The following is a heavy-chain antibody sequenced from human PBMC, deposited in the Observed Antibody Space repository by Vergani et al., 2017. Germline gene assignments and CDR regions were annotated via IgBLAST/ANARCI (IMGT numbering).Heavy chain of an antibody. D-gene: IGHD1-20*01. Sequence: QVQLVESGGGVVQPGRSLRLSCAASGFTFSSYGMHWVRQAPGKGLEWVAVIWYDGSNKYYVDSVKGRFTISRDNSKNTLYLQMNSLRAEDTAVYYCASARGITGTMGGNYWGQGTLVTVSS. CDR2: IWYDGSNK. CDR1: GFTFSSYG. V-gene: IGHV3-33*01. J-gene: IGHJ4*02. CDR3: ASARGITGTMGGNY.